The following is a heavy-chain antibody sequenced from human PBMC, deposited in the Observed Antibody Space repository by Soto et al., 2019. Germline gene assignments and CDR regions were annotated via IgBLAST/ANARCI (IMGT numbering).Heavy chain of an antibody. D-gene: IGHD2-8*01. CDR2: INPNSGGT. V-gene: IGHV1-2*04. CDR3: ARSEWLVFDYYYMDV. J-gene: IGHJ6*03. CDR1: GYTFTGYY. Sequence: ASVKVSCKASGYTFTGYYMHWVRQAPGQGLEWMGWINPNSGGTNYAQKFQGWVTMTRDTSISTAYMELSRLRSDDTAVYYCARSEWLVFDYYYMDVWGKGTTVTVSS.